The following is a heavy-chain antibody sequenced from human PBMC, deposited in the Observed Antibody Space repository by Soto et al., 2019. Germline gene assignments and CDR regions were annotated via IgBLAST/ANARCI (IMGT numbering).Heavy chain of an antibody. CDR1: GGSVTSGNYY. J-gene: IGHJ4*02. Sequence: QVQLQESGPGLVKPSETLSLTCSVSGGSVTSGNYYWSWIRQPPGKGLEWIGYIDYIGSSNYYPSRKRRVTITVDSSKNQFALKLSSVSAADTATYYWARTGRQLARHGGDMDSWAQGTLVTVSS. D-gene: IGHD6-13*01. CDR2: IDYIGSS. CDR3: ARTGRQLARHGGDMDS. V-gene: IGHV4-61*01.